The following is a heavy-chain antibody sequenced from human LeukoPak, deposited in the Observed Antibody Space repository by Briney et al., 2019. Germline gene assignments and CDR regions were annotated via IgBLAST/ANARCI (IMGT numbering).Heavy chain of an antibody. J-gene: IGHJ4*02. V-gene: IGHV4-59*01. Sequence: PSETLSLTCTVSGGSISSYYWSWIRQPPGKGLEWIGYIYYSGSTNYNPSLKSRVTISVDTSKNQFSLKLSSVTAADTAVYYCARDRSGSYTDYWGQETLVTVSS. CDR3: ARDRSGSYTDY. CDR2: IYYSGST. D-gene: IGHD1-26*01. CDR1: GGSISSYY.